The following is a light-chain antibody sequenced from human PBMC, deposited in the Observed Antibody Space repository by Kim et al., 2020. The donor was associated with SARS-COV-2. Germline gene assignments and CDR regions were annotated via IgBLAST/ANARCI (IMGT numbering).Light chain of an antibody. Sequence: ASVGDRVTITCRASQTISISLNWYQHKPGTAPKLLIYAASSLQSGVPSRFSGGESGTDFTLTISSLQPEDFATYYCQQSYSSPWTFGQGTKVDIK. CDR2: AAS. CDR3: QQSYSSPWT. V-gene: IGKV1-39*01. J-gene: IGKJ1*01. CDR1: QTISIS.